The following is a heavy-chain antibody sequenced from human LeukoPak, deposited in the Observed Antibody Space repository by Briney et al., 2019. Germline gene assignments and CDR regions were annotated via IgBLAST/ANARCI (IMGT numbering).Heavy chain of an antibody. Sequence: SETLSLTCTVSGGSISSYYWSWIRQPPGKGLEWIGYIYYSGSTNYNPSLKSRVTIPVDTSKNQFSLKLSSVTAADTAVYYCARAYYGDYGYYYYGMDVWGQGTTVTVSS. J-gene: IGHJ6*02. D-gene: IGHD4-17*01. CDR3: ARAYYGDYGYYYYGMDV. CDR2: IYYSGST. CDR1: GGSISSYY. V-gene: IGHV4-59*01.